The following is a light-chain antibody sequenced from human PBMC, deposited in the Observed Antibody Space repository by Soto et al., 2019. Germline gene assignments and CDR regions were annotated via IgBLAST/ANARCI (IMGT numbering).Light chain of an antibody. CDR2: AVS. V-gene: IGKV1-9*01. Sequence: DIQLTQSPSFLSASVGDRVTITFRASEAISTYLAWYQQKPGEAPNLLIYAVSALQSGVPSRFSGSGSGAEFTLTISSLQPDNSATYFCQQLNRFPLTFGGGTKVKIK. CDR1: EAISTY. J-gene: IGKJ4*01. CDR3: QQLNRFPLT.